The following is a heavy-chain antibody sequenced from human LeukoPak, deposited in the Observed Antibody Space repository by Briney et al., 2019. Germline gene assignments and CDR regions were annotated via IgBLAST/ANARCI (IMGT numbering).Heavy chain of an antibody. V-gene: IGHV4-59*01. J-gene: IGHJ4*02. CDR3: ARDLTRNDFWSGYGY. D-gene: IGHD3-3*01. CDR2: IYYSGST. CDR1: GGSISSYY. Sequence: PSETLSLTCTVSGGSISSYYWGWIRQPPGKGLEWIGYIYYSGSTNYNPSPKSRVTISVDTSKNQFSLKLSSVTAADTAVYYCARDLTRNDFWSGYGYWGQGTLVTVSS.